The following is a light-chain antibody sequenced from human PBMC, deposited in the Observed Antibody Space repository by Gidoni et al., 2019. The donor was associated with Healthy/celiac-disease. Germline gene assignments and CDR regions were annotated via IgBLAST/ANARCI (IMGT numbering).Light chain of an antibody. CDR2: DAS. Sequence: EIVLTQPPATLPLSPGERATLSCRARQRVSSSLSWYQQKPGQAPRLLIYDASNRATGIPTRFSGSGSGTDFTLTISSLEPEDFAVYYYQQRSNWPPVLTFGGGTKVEIK. CDR1: QRVSSS. V-gene: IGKV3-11*01. CDR3: QQRSNWPPVLT. J-gene: IGKJ4*01.